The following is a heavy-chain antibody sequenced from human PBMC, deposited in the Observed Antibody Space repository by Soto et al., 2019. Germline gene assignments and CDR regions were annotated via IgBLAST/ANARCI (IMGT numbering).Heavy chain of an antibody. Sequence: EVQLLESGGGLVQPGGSLRLSCAASGFTFSSYAMSWVSQAPGKGLEWVSAISGSGGSTYYADSVKGRFTISRDNSKNTLYLQMNSLRAEDTAVYYCAKGGVEAYYFDYWGQGTLVTVSS. J-gene: IGHJ4*02. V-gene: IGHV3-23*01. CDR1: GFTFSSYA. CDR2: ISGSGGST. CDR3: AKGGVEAYYFDY. D-gene: IGHD2-2*01.